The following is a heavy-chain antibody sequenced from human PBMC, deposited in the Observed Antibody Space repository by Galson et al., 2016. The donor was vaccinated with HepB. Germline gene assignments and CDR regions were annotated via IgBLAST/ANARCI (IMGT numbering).Heavy chain of an antibody. CDR1: GGTFSDYT. CDR2: IIPMFASA. Sequence: SVKVSCKASGGTFSDYTINWVRQAPGQGLEWMEKIIPMFASANYAQTFHGRVTISVDKSSNTVYMELSSLRSDDTALYYCAREDSEQSRYYGMDVWGQGTPVTVS. V-gene: IGHV1-69*08. J-gene: IGHJ6*02. CDR3: AREDSEQSRYYGMDV. D-gene: IGHD1/OR15-1a*01.